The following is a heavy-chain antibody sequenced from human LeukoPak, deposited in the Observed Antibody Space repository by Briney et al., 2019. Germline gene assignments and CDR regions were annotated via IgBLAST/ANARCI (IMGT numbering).Heavy chain of an antibody. D-gene: IGHD6-19*01. V-gene: IGHV4-59*01. CDR3: ARGAYSSGWYGY. J-gene: IGHJ4*02. CDR2: IYYSGST. Sequence: PSETLSGTCTVSGGSISSYYWSWIRQPPGKGLEWIGYIYYSGSTNYNPSLKSRVTISVDTSKNQFSLKLSSVTAADTAVYYCARGAYSSGWYGYWGQGTLVTVSS. CDR1: GGSISSYY.